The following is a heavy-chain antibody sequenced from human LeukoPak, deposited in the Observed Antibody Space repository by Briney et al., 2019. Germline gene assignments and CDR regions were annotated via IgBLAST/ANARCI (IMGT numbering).Heavy chain of an antibody. V-gene: IGHV1-8*03. CDR3: ARRLASLDV. CDR2: INPNSGNT. CDR1: GYTFTGYY. J-gene: IGHJ6*04. D-gene: IGHD6-19*01. Sequence: ASVKVSCKASGYTFTGYYMHWVRQAPGQGLEWMGWINPNSGNTGYAQKFQGRVTITRNTSISTAYMELSSLRSEDTAVYYCARRLASLDVWGKGTTVTVSS.